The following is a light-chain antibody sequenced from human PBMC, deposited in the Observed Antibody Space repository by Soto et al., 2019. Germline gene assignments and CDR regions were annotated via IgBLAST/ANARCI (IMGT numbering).Light chain of an antibody. CDR2: AAS. V-gene: IGKV1-39*01. CDR3: QQSYSTLPFT. CDR1: QSISSY. J-gene: IGKJ3*01. Sequence: DIHMTQSPSSLSASVLDIVTITFLASQSISSYLNWYQQKPGKAPKLLIYAASSLQSGVPSRFSGSGSGTDFTLTISSLQPEDFATYYCQQSYSTLPFTFGPGTKVDIK.